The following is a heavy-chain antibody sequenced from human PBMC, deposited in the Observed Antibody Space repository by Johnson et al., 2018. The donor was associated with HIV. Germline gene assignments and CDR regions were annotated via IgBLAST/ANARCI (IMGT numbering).Heavy chain of an antibody. Sequence: VQLVESGGGLVQPGGSLRLSCAASGFTFSNAWMSWVRQAPGKWLEWVSVIYPGGSTYYADSVRGRFTIPRDNSKNTLYLQMRSLRVEDTAIYYCARDGESQQLPLGDAFDVWGQGTTVTVSS. CDR1: GFTFSNAW. CDR2: IYPGGST. D-gene: IGHD6-13*01. V-gene: IGHV3-66*01. J-gene: IGHJ3*01. CDR3: ARDGESQQLPLGDAFDV.